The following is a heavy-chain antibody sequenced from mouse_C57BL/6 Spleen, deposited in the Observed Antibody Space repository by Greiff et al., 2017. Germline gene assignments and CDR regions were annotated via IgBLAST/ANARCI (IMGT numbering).Heavy chain of an antibody. Sequence: VQLQQPGAELVRPGSSVKLSCKASGYTFTSYWMHWVKQRPIQGLEWIGNIDPSDSETHYNQKFKDKATLTVDKSSSTAYMQLSSLTSEDSAVYYCARWSDGPVGYFDVWGTGTTVTVSS. CDR3: ARWSDGPVGYFDV. CDR2: IDPSDSET. CDR1: GYTFTSYW. D-gene: IGHD2-3*01. J-gene: IGHJ1*03. V-gene: IGHV1-52*01.